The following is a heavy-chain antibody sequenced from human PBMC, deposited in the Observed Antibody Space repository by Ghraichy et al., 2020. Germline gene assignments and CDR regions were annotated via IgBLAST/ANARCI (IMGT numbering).Heavy chain of an antibody. CDR1: GFTFSDYY. V-gene: IGHV3-11*06. CDR3: ARVRGGSCYGCYYYMDV. J-gene: IGHJ6*03. CDR2: ISSRSSYT. D-gene: IGHD2-15*01. Sequence: GGSLRLSCAASGFTFSDYYMSWIRQAPGKGLEWVSYISSRSSYTDNADSVKGRLTISRDNAKNSLYLQMNSLRAEDTAVYYCARVRGGSCYGCYYYMDVWGKGTTVTVSS.